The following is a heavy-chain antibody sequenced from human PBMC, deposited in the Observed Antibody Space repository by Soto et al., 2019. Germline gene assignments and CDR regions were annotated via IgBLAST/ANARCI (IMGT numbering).Heavy chain of an antibody. J-gene: IGHJ6*03. CDR3: ARERGGATATLDYYYYYMDV. Sequence: QVQLVQSGAEVKKPGASVTVSCKASGYRFSDYYLHWVRQAPGQGPEWMGWMNPNSGDTNYAQKFKGRVTMTRDTSVRSAFMELNWLKSDDTAVYYCARERGGATATLDYYYYYMDVWGIGTTVTVSS. D-gene: IGHD5-12*01. CDR2: MNPNSGDT. CDR1: GYRFSDYY. V-gene: IGHV1-2*02.